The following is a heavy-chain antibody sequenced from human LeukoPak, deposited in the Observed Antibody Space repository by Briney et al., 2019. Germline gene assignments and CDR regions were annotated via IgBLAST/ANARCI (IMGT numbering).Heavy chain of an antibody. Sequence: GGSLRLSCAASGFTFSSYGMHWVRQAPGKGLEWVAVMSYDGSNKYYADSVKGRSTISRDNSKNTLYLQMNSLRAEDTAVYYCAKLRSWGQGTLVTVSS. CDR1: GFTFSSYG. CDR2: MSYDGSNK. D-gene: IGHD4/OR15-4a*01. J-gene: IGHJ4*02. V-gene: IGHV3-30*18. CDR3: AKLRS.